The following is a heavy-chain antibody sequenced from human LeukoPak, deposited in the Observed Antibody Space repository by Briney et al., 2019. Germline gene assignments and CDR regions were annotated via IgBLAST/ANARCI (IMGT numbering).Heavy chain of an antibody. D-gene: IGHD2-2*02. J-gene: IGHJ6*02. CDR3: ARGTGPAAKPAYYYYYGMDV. Sequence: SETLSLTCTVSGGSISSSSYYWGWIRQPPGKGLEWIGSIYYSGSTYYNPSLKSRVTISVDTSKNQFSLKLSSVTAADTAVYYCARGTGPAAKPAYYYYYGMDVWGQGTTVTVPS. V-gene: IGHV4-39*01. CDR2: IYYSGST. CDR1: GGSISSSSYY.